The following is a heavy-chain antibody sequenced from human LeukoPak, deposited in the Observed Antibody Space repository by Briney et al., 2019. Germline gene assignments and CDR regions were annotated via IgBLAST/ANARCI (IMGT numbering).Heavy chain of an antibody. CDR1: GGTFSSYA. D-gene: IGHD6-6*01. V-gene: IGHV1-69*13. Sequence: ASVKVSCKASGGTFSSYAISWVRQAPGQGLEWMGGIIPIFGTANYAQKFQGRVTITADESTSTAYMELSSLRPEDTAVYYCARAARYSSSSNAFDIWGQGTMVTVSS. CDR2: IIPIFGTA. CDR3: ARAARYSSSSNAFDI. J-gene: IGHJ3*02.